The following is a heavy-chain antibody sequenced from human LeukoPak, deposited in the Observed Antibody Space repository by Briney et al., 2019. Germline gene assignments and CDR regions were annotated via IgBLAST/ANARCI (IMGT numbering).Heavy chain of an antibody. Sequence: ASVKVSCKASGYTFTGYYMHWVRQAPGQGLEWMGWINPNSGGTNYAQKFQGRVTMTRDTSIRTAYMELSRLRSDDTAVYYCARGGITMVQGVIIRNWFDPWGQGTLVTVSS. D-gene: IGHD3-10*01. V-gene: IGHV1-2*02. J-gene: IGHJ5*02. CDR1: GYTFTGYY. CDR3: ARGGITMVQGVIIRNWFDP. CDR2: INPNSGGT.